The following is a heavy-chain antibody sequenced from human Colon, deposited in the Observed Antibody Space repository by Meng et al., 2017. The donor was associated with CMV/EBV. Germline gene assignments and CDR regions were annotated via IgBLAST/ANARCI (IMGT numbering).Heavy chain of an antibody. Sequence: GSLRLSCTVSGGSITTSSYYWGWIRQSPGKGLEWIASIHNSGSIYYNPSLKSRVNMSLDTSKSQFSLNLSSVTAADTALYYCARDRTTVTPTYFDSWGQGTLVTVSS. CDR2: IHNSGSI. D-gene: IGHD4-17*01. V-gene: IGHV4-39*07. CDR3: ARDRTTVTPTYFDS. CDR1: GGSITTSSYY. J-gene: IGHJ4*02.